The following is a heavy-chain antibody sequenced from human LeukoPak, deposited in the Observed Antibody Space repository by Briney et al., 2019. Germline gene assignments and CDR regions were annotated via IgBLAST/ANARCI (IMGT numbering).Heavy chain of an antibody. J-gene: IGHJ5*02. V-gene: IGHV4-39*01. CDR3: ARHEYSGSYYGLSWFDP. D-gene: IGHD1-26*01. CDR2: IYYSGST. Sequence: PSETLSLXCTVSGGSISSSGYYWGWNRQPPGKGPEWIASIYYSGSTYYNPSLKSRVTISVDTSKNQLSLKLSSLTAADTAVYYCARHEYSGSYYGLSWFDPWGQGTLVTVSS. CDR1: GGSISSSGYY.